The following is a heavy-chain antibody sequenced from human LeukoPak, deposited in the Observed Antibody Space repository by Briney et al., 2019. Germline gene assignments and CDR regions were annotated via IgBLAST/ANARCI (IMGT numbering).Heavy chain of an antibody. CDR2: VSIDGKDK. Sequence: GGSLRLSCATSGFTFNRYVMRWVRQAPGKRLEWVAGVSIDGKDKYYVESVKGRFTISRDNSRNTLYLQMSSLRPEDTALYYCAKRSRDYGDALSYFDYWGQGTLVTVSS. V-gene: IGHV3-30*18. J-gene: IGHJ4*02. CDR1: GFTFNRYV. D-gene: IGHD4/OR15-4a*01. CDR3: AKRSRDYGDALSYFDY.